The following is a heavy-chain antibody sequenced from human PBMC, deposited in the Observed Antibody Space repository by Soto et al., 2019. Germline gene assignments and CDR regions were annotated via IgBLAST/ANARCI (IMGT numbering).Heavy chain of an antibody. CDR3: ARENDYAYYYGMDV. CDR1: GFTFSSYS. Sequence: EVQLVESGGGLVKPGGSLRLSCAASGFTFSSYSMNWVRQAPGKGLEWVSSISSSSSYIYYADSVKGRFTISRDNAKNSLYLQMNSLRAEDTAVYYCARENDYAYYYGMDVWGQGTTVTVSS. J-gene: IGHJ6*02. D-gene: IGHD1-1*01. V-gene: IGHV3-21*01. CDR2: ISSSSSYI.